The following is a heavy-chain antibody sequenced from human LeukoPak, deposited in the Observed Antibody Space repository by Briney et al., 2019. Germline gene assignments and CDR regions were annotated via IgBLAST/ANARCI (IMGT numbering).Heavy chain of an antibody. J-gene: IGHJ3*02. Sequence: GGSLRLSCAASGFTFSSYGMHWVRQDPGKGLEWVAFIRYDGTNKYYADSVKGRFTISRDNSKNTLYLQMNSLRAEDTAVYYCARERPALTIFGVVSSSEQEESDAFDIWGQGTMVTVSS. CDR3: ARERPALTIFGVVSSSEQEESDAFDI. V-gene: IGHV3-30*02. D-gene: IGHD3-3*01. CDR2: IRYDGTNK. CDR1: GFTFSSYG.